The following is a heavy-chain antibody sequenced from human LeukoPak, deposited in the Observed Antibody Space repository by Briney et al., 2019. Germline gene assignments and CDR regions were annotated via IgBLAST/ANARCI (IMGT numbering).Heavy chain of an antibody. V-gene: IGHV3-30*04. CDR2: ISYDGSNK. CDR1: GFTFSSYA. D-gene: IGHD6-19*01. J-gene: IGHJ3*02. CDR3: ARVQWAFDI. Sequence: PGRSLRLSCAASGFTFSSYAMHWVRQAPGKGLEWVAVISYDGSNKYYADSVKGRFTISRDNSKNTLYLQMNSLRAEDTAVNYCARVQWAFDIWGQGTMVTVSS.